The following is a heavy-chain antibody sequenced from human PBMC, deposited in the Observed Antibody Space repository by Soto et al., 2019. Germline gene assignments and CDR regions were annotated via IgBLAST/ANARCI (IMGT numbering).Heavy chain of an antibody. CDR3: ARRAGCSGGSCYDIYWFDP. Sequence: PSETLSLTCTVSGGSIISSSYYWGWIRQPPGKGLEWIGSIYYSGSTYYNPSLKSRVTISVDTSKNQFSLKLSSVTAADTAVYYCARRAGCSGGSCYDIYWFDPWGQGTLVTVSS. D-gene: IGHD2-15*01. CDR1: GGSIISSSYY. V-gene: IGHV4-39*01. J-gene: IGHJ5*02. CDR2: IYYSGST.